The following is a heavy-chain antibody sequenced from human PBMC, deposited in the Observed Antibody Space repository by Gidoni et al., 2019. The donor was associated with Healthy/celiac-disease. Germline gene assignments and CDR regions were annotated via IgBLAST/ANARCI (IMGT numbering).Heavy chain of an antibody. Sequence: EVQLVESGGGLVQPGGSLRLSCAASGFPFRSYWMHWVRQAPGKGLVWVSRINSDGSSTSYADSVKGRFTISRDNAKNTLYLQMNSLRAEDTAVYYCARKGSGPPAYWYFDLWGRGTLVTVSS. J-gene: IGHJ2*01. CDR3: ARKGSGPPAYWYFDL. V-gene: IGHV3-74*01. CDR1: GFPFRSYW. CDR2: INSDGSST. D-gene: IGHD3-10*01.